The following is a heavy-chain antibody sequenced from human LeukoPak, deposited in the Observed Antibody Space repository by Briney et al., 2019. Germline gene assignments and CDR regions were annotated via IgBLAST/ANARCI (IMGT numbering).Heavy chain of an antibody. CDR1: GYTFTSYG. Sequence: ASVKVSCKASGYTFTSYGISWVRQAPGQGLEWMGWISAYNGNTNYAQKLQGRVTMTTDTSTSTAYMELRSLRSDDTAVYYCARDQYQLLDRRSDLRGYMDVWGKGTTVTVSS. CDR3: ARDQYQLLDRRSDLRGYMDV. CDR2: ISAYNGNT. V-gene: IGHV1-18*01. D-gene: IGHD2-2*01. J-gene: IGHJ6*03.